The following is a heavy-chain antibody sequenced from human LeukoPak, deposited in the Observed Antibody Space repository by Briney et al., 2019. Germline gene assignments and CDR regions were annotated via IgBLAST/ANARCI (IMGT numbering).Heavy chain of an antibody. CDR2: FDPEDGET. CDR1: GYTLTELS. Sequence: ASVKVSCKVSGYTLTELSMHWVRQAPGEGLEWMGGFDPEDGETIYAQKFQGRVTMTEDTSTDTAYMELSSLRSEDTAVYYCATAIITMNYYFDYWGQGTLVTVSS. CDR3: ATAIITMNYYFDY. V-gene: IGHV1-24*01. D-gene: IGHD3-22*01. J-gene: IGHJ4*02.